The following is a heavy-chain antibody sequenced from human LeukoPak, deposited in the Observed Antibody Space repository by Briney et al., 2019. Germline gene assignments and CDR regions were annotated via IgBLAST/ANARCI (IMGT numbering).Heavy chain of an antibody. V-gene: IGHV1-18*01. Sequence: ASVKVSCKASGYTFTSYGISWVRQAPGQGLEWMGWISAYNGNTNYAQKLQGRVTMTTDTSTSTAYMELRSLRSDGTAVYYCARTHPSLRYFDWLPYYFDYWGQGTLVTVSS. CDR3: ARTHPSLRYFDWLPYYFDY. J-gene: IGHJ4*02. D-gene: IGHD3-9*01. CDR1: GYTFTSYG. CDR2: ISAYNGNT.